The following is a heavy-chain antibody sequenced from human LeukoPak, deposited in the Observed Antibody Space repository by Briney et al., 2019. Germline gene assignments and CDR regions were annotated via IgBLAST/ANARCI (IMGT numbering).Heavy chain of an antibody. D-gene: IGHD3-10*01. CDR2: IYHSGST. CDR1: GYSISSGYY. J-gene: IGHJ4*02. CDR3: ARGRRITMVRGVMTPGDY. Sequence: SETLSLTCTVSGYSISSGYYWGWIRQPPGKGLEWIGSIYHSGSTYYNPSLKSRVTISVDTSKNQFSLKLSSVTAADTAVYYCARGRRITMVRGVMTPGDYWGQGTLVTVSS. V-gene: IGHV4-38-2*02.